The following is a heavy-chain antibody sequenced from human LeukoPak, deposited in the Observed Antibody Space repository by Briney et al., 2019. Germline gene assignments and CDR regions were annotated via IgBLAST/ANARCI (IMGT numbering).Heavy chain of an antibody. CDR3: AKSLPDSYYYYYGMDV. CDR2: ISGRGGST. D-gene: IGHD5-18*01. CDR1: GFTFSGYA. Sequence: PGGSLRLSCAASGFTFSGYAMTWVRQAPGKGLEWVSAISGRGGSTYYADSVKGRFTISRDNSKNTPYLQMNSLRAEDTAVYYCAKSLPDSYYYYYGMDVWGQGTTVTVSS. V-gene: IGHV3-23*01. J-gene: IGHJ6*02.